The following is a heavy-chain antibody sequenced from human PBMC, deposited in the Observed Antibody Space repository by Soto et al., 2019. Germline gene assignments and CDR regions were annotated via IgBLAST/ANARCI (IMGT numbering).Heavy chain of an antibody. J-gene: IGHJ4*02. CDR1: GGTFSSYT. CDR2: IIPILGIA. V-gene: IGHV1-69*02. CDR3: ASAPGYSSSWALDY. Sequence: QVQLVQSGAEVKKPGSSVKVSCKASGGTFSSYTISWVRQAPGQGLEWMGRIIPILGIANYAQKFQGRVTSTADKSTSTAYMELSSLRSEDTAVYYCASAPGYSSSWALDYWGQGTLVTVSS. D-gene: IGHD6-13*01.